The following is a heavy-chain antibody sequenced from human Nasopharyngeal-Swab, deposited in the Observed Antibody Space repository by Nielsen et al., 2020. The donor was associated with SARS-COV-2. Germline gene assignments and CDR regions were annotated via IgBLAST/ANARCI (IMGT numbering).Heavy chain of an antibody. V-gene: IGHV7-4-1*02. J-gene: IGHJ5*02. CDR3: ARGRAIAVAGTWSYNWFDP. Sequence: ASVQVSCKASGYTFTSYAMNWVRQAPGHGLEWMGWINTNTGNPTYAQGFTGRFVFSLGTSVSTAYLQISSLKAEDTAVYYCARGRAIAVAGTWSYNWFDPWGQGTLVTVSS. CDR2: INTNTGNP. D-gene: IGHD6-19*01. CDR1: GYTFTSYA.